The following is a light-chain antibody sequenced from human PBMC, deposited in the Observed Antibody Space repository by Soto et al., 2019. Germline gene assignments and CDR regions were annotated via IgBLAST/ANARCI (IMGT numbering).Light chain of an antibody. J-gene: IGLJ1*01. CDR2: EVS. Sequence: QSVLTQPPSASGSPGQSVTISRTGTSSDVGGYNYVSWYQQHPGKAPKLMIYEVSKRPSGFPDRFSGSKSGNTAFLTVSGLQAEDEADYYCSSYAGSNDVFGTGTKVTVL. CDR3: SSYAGSNDV. CDR1: SSDVGGYNY. V-gene: IGLV2-8*01.